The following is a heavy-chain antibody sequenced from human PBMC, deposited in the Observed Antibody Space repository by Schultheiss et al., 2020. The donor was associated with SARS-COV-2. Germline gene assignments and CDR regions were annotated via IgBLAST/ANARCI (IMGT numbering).Heavy chain of an antibody. V-gene: IGHV4-59*01. Sequence: SETLSLTCAVYGGSFSGYYWSWIRQPPGKGLEWIGYIYYSGSTNYNPSLKSRVTISVDTSKNQFSLKLSSVTAADTAVYYCARGRTGYSTGWYNYYLMDVWGKGTTVTVSS. CDR3: ARGRTGYSTGWYNYYLMDV. D-gene: IGHD6-19*01. CDR1: GGSFSGYY. CDR2: IYYSGST. J-gene: IGHJ6*03.